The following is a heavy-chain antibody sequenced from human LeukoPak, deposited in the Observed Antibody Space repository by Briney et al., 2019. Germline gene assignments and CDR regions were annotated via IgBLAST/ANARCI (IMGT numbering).Heavy chain of an antibody. CDR2: ISGSGGST. J-gene: IGHJ4*02. CDR3: ARAPVTSCRGAFCYPFDY. D-gene: IGHD2-15*01. Sequence: GGSLRLSCAASGFTFNNFAMSWVRQAPGKGLEWVSAISGSGGSTYYADSVRGRFTISRDNSKNTLYLQMNRLRVEDAAVYYCARAPVTSCRGAFCYPFDYWGQGTLVTVSS. CDR1: GFTFNNFA. V-gene: IGHV3-23*01.